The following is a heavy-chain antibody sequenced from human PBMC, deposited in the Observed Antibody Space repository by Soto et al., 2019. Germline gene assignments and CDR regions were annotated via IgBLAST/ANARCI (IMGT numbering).Heavy chain of an antibody. CDR1: GYTFTSYG. J-gene: IGHJ4*02. Sequence: QVQLVQSGAEVKKPGASVKVSCKASGYTFTSYGISWVRQAPGQGLEWMGWISAYNGNTNYAQKLQGRVTMTTDTSTSTAYMELRSLRSDDTAVYYCARDLGTYYDFWSGETLDYWGQGTLVTVPS. CDR3: ARDLGTYYDFWSGETLDY. V-gene: IGHV1-18*01. CDR2: ISAYNGNT. D-gene: IGHD3-3*01.